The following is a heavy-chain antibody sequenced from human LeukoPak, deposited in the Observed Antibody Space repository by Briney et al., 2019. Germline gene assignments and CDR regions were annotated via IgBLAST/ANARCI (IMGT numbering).Heavy chain of an antibody. CDR3: ARENYYDRLYAFGI. V-gene: IGHV3-7*01. D-gene: IGHD3-22*01. Sequence: GGSLRLSCAASGFTFSSYWMSWVRQAPGKGLEWVANIKQDGSEKYYVDSVKGRFTISRDNAKNSLYLQMNSLRAEDTAVYYCARENYYDRLYAFGIWGQGTMVTVPS. J-gene: IGHJ3*02. CDR2: IKQDGSEK. CDR1: GFTFSSYW.